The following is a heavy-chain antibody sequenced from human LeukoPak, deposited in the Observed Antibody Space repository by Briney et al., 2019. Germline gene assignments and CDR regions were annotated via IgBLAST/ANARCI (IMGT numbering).Heavy chain of an antibody. V-gene: IGHV3-30*18. J-gene: IGHJ4*02. D-gene: IGHD3-3*02. CDR3: AKGPVTGYTTSFLGY. Sequence: PGRSLRLSCAASGFTFSSYGMHWVRQAPGKGLEWVAVISYDGSNKYYANSVKGRFTISRDNSKNTLYLQMNSLRAEDTAVYYCAKGPVTGYTTSFLGYWGQGTLVTVSS. CDR2: ISYDGSNK. CDR1: GFTFSSYG.